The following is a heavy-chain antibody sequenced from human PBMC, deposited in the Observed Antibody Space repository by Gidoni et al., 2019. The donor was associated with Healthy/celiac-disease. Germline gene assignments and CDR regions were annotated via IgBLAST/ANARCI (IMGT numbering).Heavy chain of an antibody. J-gene: IGHJ6*02. CDR1: GGSISSYY. V-gene: IGHV4-59*01. CDR2: IYYSGST. D-gene: IGHD7-27*01. Sequence: QVQLQESGPGLVKPSETLSLTCTVSGGSISSYYWSWIRQPPGKGLEWIGYIYYSGSTNYNPSLKSRVTISVDTSKNQFSLKLSSVTAADTAVYYCARGGIIGVLGYYYYGMDVWGQGTTVTVSS. CDR3: ARGGIIGVLGYYYYGMDV.